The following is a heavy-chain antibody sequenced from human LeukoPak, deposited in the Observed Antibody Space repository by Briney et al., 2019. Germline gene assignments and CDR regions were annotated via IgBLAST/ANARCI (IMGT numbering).Heavy chain of an antibody. Sequence: GGSLRLSCAASGFTFSSYSMNWVRQAPGKGLEWVSSIGSSSSYIYYADSVKGRFTISRDNAKNSLYLQMNSLRAEDTAVYYCARDAATVMFDYWGQGTLVTVSS. CDR1: GFTFSSYS. CDR2: IGSSSSYI. V-gene: IGHV3-21*01. J-gene: IGHJ4*02. D-gene: IGHD4-17*01. CDR3: ARDAATVMFDY.